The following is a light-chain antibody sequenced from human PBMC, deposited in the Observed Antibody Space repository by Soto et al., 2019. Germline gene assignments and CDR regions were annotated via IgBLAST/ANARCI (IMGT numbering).Light chain of an antibody. J-gene: IGKJ3*01. V-gene: IGKV4-1*01. CDR1: QSVLYSSNNKNY. CDR3: QQYYSTPPVT. CDR2: WAS. Sequence: DIVMTQSPDSLAVSLGERATINCKSSQSVLYSSNNKNYLAWYQQKPGQPPKLLIYWASTRESGVPDRFSGSGSGTDVTLTISSLQAEYVAVYDCQQYYSTPPVTFGPGTKVDIK.